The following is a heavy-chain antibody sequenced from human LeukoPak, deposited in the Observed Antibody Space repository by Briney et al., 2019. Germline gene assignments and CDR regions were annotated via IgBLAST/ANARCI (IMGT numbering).Heavy chain of an antibody. CDR2: IYHRGST. Sequence: PSETLSLTCAVSGGSVTSTNWWSWVRQPPGKGLEWIGEIYHRGSTNYNPSLTSRVTISVDKSNNQISLKLSSVTAADTAVYYCAREGSRSMVAALDYWGQGTLATVSS. CDR3: AREGSRSMVAALDY. D-gene: IGHD2-15*01. J-gene: IGHJ4*02. CDR1: GGSVTSTNW. V-gene: IGHV4-4*02.